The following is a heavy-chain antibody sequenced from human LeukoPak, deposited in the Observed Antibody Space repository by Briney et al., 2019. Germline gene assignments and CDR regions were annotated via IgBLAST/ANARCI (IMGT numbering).Heavy chain of an antibody. D-gene: IGHD3-3*01. CDR3: ARQAKNYDFWSGYYTYYYYGMDV. V-gene: IGHV4-39*01. J-gene: IGHJ6*02. CDR2: IYYSGST. CDR1: GGSISSSSYY. Sequence: SETLSLTCTVSGGSISSSSYYWGWIRQPSGKGLEWIGSIYYSGSTYYNPSLKSRVTISVDTSKNQFSLKLSSVTAADTAVYYCARQAKNYDFWSGYYTYYYYGMDVWGQGTTVTVSS.